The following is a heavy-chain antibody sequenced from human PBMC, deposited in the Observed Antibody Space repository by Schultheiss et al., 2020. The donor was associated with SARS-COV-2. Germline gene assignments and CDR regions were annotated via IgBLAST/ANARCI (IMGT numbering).Heavy chain of an antibody. CDR3: ARVGVIMVRGVIITHWYFDL. D-gene: IGHD3-10*01. V-gene: IGHV3-33*08. CDR1: GFTFNTYS. J-gene: IGHJ2*01. CDR2: IWYDGSNK. Sequence: GGSLRLSCAASGFTFNTYSINWVRQAPGKGLEWVAVIWYDGSNKYYADSVKGRFTISRDNSKNTLYLQMNSLRAEDTAVYYCARVGVIMVRGVIITHWYFDLWGRGTLVTVSS.